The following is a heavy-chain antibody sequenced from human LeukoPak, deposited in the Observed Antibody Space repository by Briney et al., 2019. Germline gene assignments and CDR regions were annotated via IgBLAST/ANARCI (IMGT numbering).Heavy chain of an antibody. D-gene: IGHD3-22*01. Sequence: GASVKVSCKTSGYTFTSYDINWVRQATGQGLEWMGGIIPIFGTANYAQKFQGRVTITADESTSTAYMELSSLRSEDTAVYYCARDRGELPYYYDSSGSAHHLKYDNWFDPWGQGTLVTVSS. CDR2: IIPIFGTA. V-gene: IGHV1-69*13. CDR3: ARDRGELPYYYDSSGSAHHLKYDNWFDP. J-gene: IGHJ5*02. CDR1: GYTFTSYD.